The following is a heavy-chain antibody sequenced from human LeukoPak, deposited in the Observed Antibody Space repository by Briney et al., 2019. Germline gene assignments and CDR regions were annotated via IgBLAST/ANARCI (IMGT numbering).Heavy chain of an antibody. CDR3: AREGYCSSTSCPKDIDY. CDR2: ISAYNGNT. CDR1: GYTFTSYG. J-gene: IGHJ4*02. V-gene: IGHV1-18*01. D-gene: IGHD2-2*01. Sequence: ASVKVSCTASGYTFTSYGISWVRQAPGQGLEWMGWISAYNGNTNYAQKLQGRVTMTTDTSTSTAYMELRSLRSDDTAVYYCAREGYCSSTSCPKDIDYWGQGTLVTVSS.